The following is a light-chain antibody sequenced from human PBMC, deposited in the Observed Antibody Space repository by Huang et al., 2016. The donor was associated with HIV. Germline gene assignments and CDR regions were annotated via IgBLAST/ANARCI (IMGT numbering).Light chain of an antibody. CDR3: QQYDGYPWT. V-gene: IGKV1-5*01. CDR2: DVS. J-gene: IGKJ1*01. CDR1: QSFTTW. Sequence: DIQMTQSPSTLSASVGDRVTITCRASQSFTTWLAWYQQKPGKVPKLLIYDVSSLESGVPSRFSGSGSGTEFTLTISSLQPDDFATYYCQQYDGYPWTFGQGTKVEIK.